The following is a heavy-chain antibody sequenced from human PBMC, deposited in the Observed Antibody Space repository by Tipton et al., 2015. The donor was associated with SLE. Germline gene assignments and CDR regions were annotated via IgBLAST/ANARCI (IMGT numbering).Heavy chain of an antibody. D-gene: IGHD2-15*01. CDR1: GGSISSSSYY. CDR2: IYYSGST. CDR3: ASQNGEGYCSGCSCPGD. J-gene: IGHJ4*02. Sequence: LRLSCTVSGGSISSSSYYWGWIRQPPGKGLEWIGSIYYSGSTYYNPSLQSRVTISVDTSKNQFSLKLSSVTAADTVGYYCASQNGEGYCSGCSCPGDRGKGTLVSVSS. V-gene: IGHV4-39*07.